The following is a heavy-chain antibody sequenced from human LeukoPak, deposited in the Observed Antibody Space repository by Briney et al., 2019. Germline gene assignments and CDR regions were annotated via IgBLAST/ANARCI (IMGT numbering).Heavy chain of an antibody. Sequence: PGGSLRLSCAASGFTFDDYAMHWVRQAPGKGLEWVSGISWNSGSIGYADSVKGRFTISRDNAKNSLYLQMNSLRAEDTALYYCAKDPLRAGLGELGGYWGQGTLVTVSS. CDR1: GFTFDDYA. V-gene: IGHV3-9*01. J-gene: IGHJ4*02. CDR2: ISWNSGSI. CDR3: AKDPLRAGLGELGGY. D-gene: IGHD3-16*01.